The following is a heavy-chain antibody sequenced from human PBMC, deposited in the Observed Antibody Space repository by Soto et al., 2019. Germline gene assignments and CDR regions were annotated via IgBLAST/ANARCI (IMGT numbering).Heavy chain of an antibody. V-gene: IGHV5-51*01. D-gene: IGHD2-8*02. J-gene: IGHJ6*02. Sequence: GESLKISCKGSGYSFTSYWIGWVRQMPGKGLEWMGIIYPGDSDTRYSPSFQGQVTISADKSISTASLQWSSLKASDTAMYYCARHRPGGTRYWYCGMDVWGQGTTVTVSS. CDR3: ARHRPGGTRYWYCGMDV. CDR2: IYPGDSDT. CDR1: GYSFTSYW.